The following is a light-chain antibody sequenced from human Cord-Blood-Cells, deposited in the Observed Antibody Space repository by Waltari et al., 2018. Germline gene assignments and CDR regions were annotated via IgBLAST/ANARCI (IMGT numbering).Light chain of an antibody. V-gene: IGKV3-20*01. CDR3: QQYGSSPLT. J-gene: IGKJ1*01. CDR2: GAS. Sequence: EIALTQSPGTLSLSPGERATFSCRASQSVSSSYLAWYQQTPGQAPRLLIYGASSRATGIPDRFSGSGSGTDFTLTISRLEPEDFAVYYCQQYGSSPLTFGQGTKVEIK. CDR1: QSVSSSY.